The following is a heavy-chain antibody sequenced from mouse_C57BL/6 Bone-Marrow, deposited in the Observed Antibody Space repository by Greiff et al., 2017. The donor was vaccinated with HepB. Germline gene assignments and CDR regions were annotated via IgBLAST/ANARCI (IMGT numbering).Heavy chain of an antibody. Sequence: AGGGLVQPKGSLKLSCAASGFSFNTYAMNWVRQAPGKGLEWVARIRSKSNNYATYYADSVKDRFTISRDDSESMLYLQMNNLKTEDTAMYYCVRREIRGAMDYWGQGTSVTVSS. CDR1: GFSFNTYA. J-gene: IGHJ4*01. CDR2: IRSKSNNYAT. V-gene: IGHV10-1*01. D-gene: IGHD2-4*01. CDR3: VRREIRGAMDY.